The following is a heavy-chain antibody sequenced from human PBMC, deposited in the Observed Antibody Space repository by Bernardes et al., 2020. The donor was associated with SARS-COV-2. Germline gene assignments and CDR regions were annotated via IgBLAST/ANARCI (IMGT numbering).Heavy chain of an antibody. CDR2: IKEDGGEK. CDR3: ATEGYSGLDY. D-gene: IGHD5-12*01. Sequence: GWALIRSCAASGFTFRGSWMSWVRQAPGQGLEWVANIKEDGGEKNYVDSVKGRFTISRDNAKNSLYLQMNSLRAEDTAVYYCATEGYSGLDYWGQGALVTVSS. J-gene: IGHJ4*02. CDR1: GFTFRGSW. V-gene: IGHV3-7*01.